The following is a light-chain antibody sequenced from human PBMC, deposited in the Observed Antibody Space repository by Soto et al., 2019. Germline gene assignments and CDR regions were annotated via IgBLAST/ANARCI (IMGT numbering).Light chain of an antibody. V-gene: IGKV3-20*01. CDR2: GAS. J-gene: IGKJ4*01. CDR1: QSVSSSY. CDR3: QQYGSSPLT. Sequence: EVVLTQSPGTLSLSPGERATLSCRASQSVSSSYLAWYQQKPGQAPRLLIHGASSRATGIPDRFSGRGSGTDFTLTISRLEPEDFAVYYCQQYGSSPLTFGGGTKVDIK.